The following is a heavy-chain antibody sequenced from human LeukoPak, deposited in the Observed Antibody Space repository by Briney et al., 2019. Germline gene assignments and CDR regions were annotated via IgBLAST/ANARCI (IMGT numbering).Heavy chain of an antibody. CDR2: IWYDGSNK. D-gene: IGHD5-18*01. CDR3: ARETAMVPDH. CDR1: GFTFRSYG. Sequence: GGSLRLSCAASGFTFRSYGMHWVRQAPGKGLEWVAVIWYDGSNKHYADSVKGRFTISRDNSKNTLYLQMNSLRAEDTAVYYCARETAMVPDHWGQGTLVTVSS. J-gene: IGHJ5*02. V-gene: IGHV3-33*01.